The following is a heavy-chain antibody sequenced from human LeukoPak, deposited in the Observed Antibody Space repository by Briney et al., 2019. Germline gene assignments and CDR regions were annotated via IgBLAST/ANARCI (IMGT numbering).Heavy chain of an antibody. CDR1: GFTVSSYS. V-gene: IGHV3-48*02. D-gene: IGHD3-10*01. CDR3: ARGGSHYPDY. CDR2: ISTLSGTI. J-gene: IGHJ4*02. Sequence: PGGSLRLSCAASGFTVSSYSMHWVRQGPAKGLEWVAYISTLSGTIFYADSVKGRFTISRDNAKNSLYLQMDSLRDEDTAVYYCARGGSHYPDYWGQGTLVTVSS.